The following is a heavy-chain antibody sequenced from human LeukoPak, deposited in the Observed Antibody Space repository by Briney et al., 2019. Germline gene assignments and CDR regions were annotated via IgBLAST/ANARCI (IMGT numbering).Heavy chain of an antibody. CDR3: AKFGAITSYAFDI. CDR2: ISSSGSTI. Sequence: GGSLRLSCAASGFTFSDYYMSWIRQAPGKGLEWVSYISSSGSTIYYADSVKGRFTISRDNAKNSLYLQMNSLRAEDTAVYYCAKFGAITSYAFDIWGQGTMATVSS. J-gene: IGHJ3*02. D-gene: IGHD1-26*01. CDR1: GFTFSDYY. V-gene: IGHV3-11*01.